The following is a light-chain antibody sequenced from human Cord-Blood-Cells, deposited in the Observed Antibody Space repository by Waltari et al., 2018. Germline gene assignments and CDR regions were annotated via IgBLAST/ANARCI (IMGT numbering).Light chain of an antibody. CDR1: SSAVGGYNY. J-gene: IGLJ2*01. Sequence: QSALTQPASVSGSPGQSITISCTGTSSAVGGYNYVSWYQQHPGKAPKLMIYDVSYRPSGVSNRFSGSKSGNTASLTISGLQAEDEADYYCSSYTSSSTLVVFGGGTKLTVL. V-gene: IGLV2-14*01. CDR2: DVS. CDR3: SSYTSSSTLVV.